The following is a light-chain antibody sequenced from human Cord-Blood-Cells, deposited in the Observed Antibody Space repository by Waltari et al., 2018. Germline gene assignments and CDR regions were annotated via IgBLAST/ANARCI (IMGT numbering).Light chain of an antibody. CDR1: QRVSSY. J-gene: IGKJ1*01. CDR2: DAS. Sequence: EIVLTQSPATLSLSPGERATLSCRASQRVSSYLAWYQQKPGQAPRLLIYDASSRATGSPARFSGSGSGTDFTLTISSLEPEDFAVYYCQQRSNWPRTFGQGTKVEIK. V-gene: IGKV3-11*01. CDR3: QQRSNWPRT.